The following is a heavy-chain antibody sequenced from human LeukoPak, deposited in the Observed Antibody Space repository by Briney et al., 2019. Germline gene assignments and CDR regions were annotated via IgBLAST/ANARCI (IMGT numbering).Heavy chain of an antibody. CDR1: GSGFTFSSYA. V-gene: IGHV3-23*01. Sequence: GGSLRLSCVASGSGFTFSSYAMSWVRQAPGKGLEWVSAIRGVGVGTSYADSVKGRFTISRDNSKNTLYLQMNSLRAEDTAVYYCAKDQRDRVVPAATWGQGTLVTVSS. D-gene: IGHD2-2*01. CDR3: AKDQRDRVVPAAT. CDR2: IRGVGVGT. J-gene: IGHJ4*02.